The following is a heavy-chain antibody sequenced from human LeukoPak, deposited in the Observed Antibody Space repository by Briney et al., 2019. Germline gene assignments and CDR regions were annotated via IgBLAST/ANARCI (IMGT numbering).Heavy chain of an antibody. CDR2: IYDGGST. CDR3: ARVRKGCTSTDCYTDYYFDY. CDR1: GGSISSYY. D-gene: IGHD2-2*02. J-gene: IGHJ4*02. V-gene: IGHV4-59*01. Sequence: SETLSLTCSVSGGSISSYYWSWIRQPPGKELEWIGYIYDGGSTKYNPSLKSRVTISEHMSKNQFSLKLSSVTAADTAVYYCARVRKGCTSTDCYTDYYFDYWGQGTLVTVSS.